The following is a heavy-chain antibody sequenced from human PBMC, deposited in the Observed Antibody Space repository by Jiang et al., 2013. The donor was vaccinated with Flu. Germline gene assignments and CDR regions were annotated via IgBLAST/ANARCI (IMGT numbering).Heavy chain of an antibody. CDR2: IYFGGNT. Sequence: PGLVKPSETLSLTCIVSGASVSSLYWSWIRQPPGKGLEWIGYIYFGGNTNYNPSLKSRVTISADTSKNQFSLTLSSVTAADTAVYYCTRGAPGVAAADDYWGQGTLVTVSS. CDR1: GASVSSLY. V-gene: IGHV4-59*02. J-gene: IGHJ4*02. D-gene: IGHD6-13*01. CDR3: TRGAPGVAAADDY.